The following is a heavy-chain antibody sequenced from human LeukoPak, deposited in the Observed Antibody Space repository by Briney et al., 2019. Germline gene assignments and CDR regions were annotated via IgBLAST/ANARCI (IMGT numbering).Heavy chain of an antibody. D-gene: IGHD5-18*01. Sequence: PSETLSLTCTVSGGSISSYYWSWIRQPPGKGLEWIGYIYYSGSTNYNPSLKSRVTISVDTSKNQFSLKLSSVTAADTAVYYCAKRRGYSYGYSDYWGQGTLVTVSS. V-gene: IGHV4-59*08. CDR2: IYYSGST. CDR1: GGSISSYY. CDR3: AKRRGYSYGYSDY. J-gene: IGHJ4*02.